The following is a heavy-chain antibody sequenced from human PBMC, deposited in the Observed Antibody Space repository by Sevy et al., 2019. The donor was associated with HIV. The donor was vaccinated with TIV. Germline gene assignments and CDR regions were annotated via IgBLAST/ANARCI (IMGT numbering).Heavy chain of an antibody. D-gene: IGHD6-19*01. CDR3: ARGRQWPSDFDF. Sequence: GESLKISCQASGYSFPTYWIAWVRQMPGKGLEWVGIVWHIESDTTYSPSFQGQVTISVDKSINTVYLHWSSLKASHTGVYYCARGRQWPSDFDFWGQGTLVTVSS. CDR1: GYSFPTYW. J-gene: IGHJ4*02. CDR2: VWHIESDT. V-gene: IGHV5-51*01.